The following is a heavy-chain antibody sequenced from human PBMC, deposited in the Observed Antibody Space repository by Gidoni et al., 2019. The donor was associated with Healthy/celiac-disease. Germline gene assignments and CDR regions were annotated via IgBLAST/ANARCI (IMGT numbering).Heavy chain of an antibody. CDR2: ISYDGSNK. D-gene: IGHD4-17*01. CDR1: GFTFSSYG. CDR3: AKDARDYGDYAGLVDY. Sequence: VPLVESGGGVVQPGSSLRLSCAASGFTFSSYGMHWVRQAPGKGREWVAVISYDGSNKYYADAVKGRFTISRDNSKNTLYLQMNSLRAEDTAVYYCAKDARDYGDYAGLVDYWGQGTLVTVSS. J-gene: IGHJ4*02. V-gene: IGHV3-30*18.